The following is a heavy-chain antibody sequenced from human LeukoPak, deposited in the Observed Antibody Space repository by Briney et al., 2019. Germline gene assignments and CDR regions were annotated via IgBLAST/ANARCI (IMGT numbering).Heavy chain of an antibody. Sequence: AGGSLRLSCAASGFSFSSYNMNWVRQTPGKGLEWVSSITSSSTYTFYADSVKGRFTISRDNARNSLYLQMNSLRAEDTAVYYCARDPYSGTYGDTYYYYMDVWGKGTTVTISS. V-gene: IGHV3-21*01. D-gene: IGHD1-26*01. CDR3: ARDPYSGTYGDTYYYYMDV. J-gene: IGHJ6*03. CDR1: GFSFSSYN. CDR2: ITSSSTYT.